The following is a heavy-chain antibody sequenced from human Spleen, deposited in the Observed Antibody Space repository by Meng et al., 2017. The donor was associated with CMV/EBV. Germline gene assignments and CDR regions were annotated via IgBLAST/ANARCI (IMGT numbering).Heavy chain of an antibody. D-gene: IGHD4-23*01. CDR1: GYTFTSYG. CDR2: ISTYNGNT. Sequence: CKNSGYTFTSYGISWVRRAPGQGLEWMGWISTYNGNTNYAQKLQGRVTMTTDTFTNTAYMELRSLRSDDTALYYCARQNTVVTPFDYWGQGTLVTVSS. J-gene: IGHJ4*02. CDR3: ARQNTVVTPFDY. V-gene: IGHV1-18*01.